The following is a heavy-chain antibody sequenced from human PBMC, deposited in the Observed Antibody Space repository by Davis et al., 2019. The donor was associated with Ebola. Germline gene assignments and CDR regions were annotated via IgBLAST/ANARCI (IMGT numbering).Heavy chain of an antibody. D-gene: IGHD3-10*01. V-gene: IGHV1-18*01. Sequence: ASVTVSCKASGYTFTSYGISWVRQAPGQGLEWMGWISAYNGKTNYAQRLQGRVTMTTDTSTSTAYLELRSLRSDDTAVYYCARQLGSIWFGEHPFDYWGQGTLVTVSS. CDR2: ISAYNGKT. CDR1: GYTFTSYG. CDR3: ARQLGSIWFGEHPFDY. J-gene: IGHJ4*02.